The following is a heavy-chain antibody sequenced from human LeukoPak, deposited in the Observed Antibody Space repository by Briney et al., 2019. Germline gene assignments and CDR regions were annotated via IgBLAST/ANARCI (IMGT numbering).Heavy chain of an antibody. CDR2: ISYDGSNK. CDR1: GFTFSSYA. D-gene: IGHD3-3*01. V-gene: IGHV3-30-3*01. CDR3: ARGSGVLRFLEWLPHPPPYGMDV. Sequence: GGSLRLSCAASGFTFSSYAMHWVRQAPGKGLEGVAVISYDGSNKYYADSVKGRFTISRDNSKNTLYLQMNSLRAEDTAVYYCARGSGVLRFLEWLPHPPPYGMDVWGQGTTVTVSS. J-gene: IGHJ6*02.